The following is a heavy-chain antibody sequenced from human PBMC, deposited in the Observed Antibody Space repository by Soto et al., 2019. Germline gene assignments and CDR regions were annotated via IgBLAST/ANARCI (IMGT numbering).Heavy chain of an antibody. J-gene: IGHJ5*02. D-gene: IGHD2-15*01. V-gene: IGHV1-69*01. CDR2: IIPIFGTA. CDR1: GGTFSSYA. Sequence: QVQLVQSGAEVKKPGSSVKVSCKASGGTFSSYAISWVRQAPGQGLEWMGGIIPIFGTANYAQKFQGRVTITADESTSTAYMGLGSLRSEDTAVYYCAGGRVVVVAATGRYCSAPWGQGPLVTVSS. CDR3: AGGRVVVVAATGRYCSAP.